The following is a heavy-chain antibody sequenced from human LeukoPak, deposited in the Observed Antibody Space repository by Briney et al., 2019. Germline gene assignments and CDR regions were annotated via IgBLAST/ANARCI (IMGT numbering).Heavy chain of an antibody. CDR3: ARQDYYDSSGYLFDY. D-gene: IGHD3-22*01. Sequence: SETLSLTCTVSGGSISSSSYYWGWIRQPPGKGLEWIGSIYYSGSTYYNPSLKSRVTISVDTPKNQFSLKLSSVTDTDTAVYYCARQDYYDSSGYLFDYWGQGTPVTVSS. CDR1: GGSISSSSYY. J-gene: IGHJ4*02. CDR2: IYYSGST. V-gene: IGHV4-39*01.